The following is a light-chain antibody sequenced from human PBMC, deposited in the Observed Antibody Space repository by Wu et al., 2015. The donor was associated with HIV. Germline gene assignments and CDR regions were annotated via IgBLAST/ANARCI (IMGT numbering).Light chain of an antibody. J-gene: IGKJ4*01. Sequence: EVVLTQSPGTLFLSPGERATLSCRVSQSVSNNDLAWYQQKPGQAPRLLIYAASSRATDVSDRFSGSGSGADFTLTISRLEPEDFAVYYCQQRGYWGTFGGGTKVETK. CDR2: AAS. CDR3: QQRGYWGT. V-gene: IGKV3D-20*02. CDR1: QSVSNND.